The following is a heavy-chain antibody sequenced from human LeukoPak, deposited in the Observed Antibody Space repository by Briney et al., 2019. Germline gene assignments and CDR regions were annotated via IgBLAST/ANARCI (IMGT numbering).Heavy chain of an antibody. CDR2: ISGSGSST. CDR1: GLTFSNYA. V-gene: IGHV3-23*01. CDR3: ARVLDDILTGSEFDY. J-gene: IGHJ4*02. Sequence: GGSLRLSCAASGLTFSNYAMSWVRQPPGKGPEWVSTISGSGSSTYYADSVKGRFTISRDNSKNTLYLQMNSLRAEDTAVYYCARVLDDILTGSEFDYWGQGTLVTVSS. D-gene: IGHD3-9*01.